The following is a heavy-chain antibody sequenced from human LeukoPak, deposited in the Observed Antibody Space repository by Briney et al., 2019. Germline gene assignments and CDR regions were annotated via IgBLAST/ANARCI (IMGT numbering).Heavy chain of an antibody. CDR3: ARDKGITMVRGVKNYYYYYMDV. V-gene: IGHV4-4*07. CDR1: GGSISSYY. D-gene: IGHD3-10*01. J-gene: IGHJ6*03. CDR2: ISTSGST. Sequence: PSETLSLTCTVSGGSISSYYWSWIRQPAGKGLESIGHISTSGSTNYNPSLKSRVTMSVDTSKNQFSLKLSSVTAADTAVYYCARDKGITMVRGVKNYYYYYMDVWGKGTTVTVSS.